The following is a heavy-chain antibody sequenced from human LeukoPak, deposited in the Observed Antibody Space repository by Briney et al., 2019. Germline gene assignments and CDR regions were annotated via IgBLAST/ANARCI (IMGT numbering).Heavy chain of an antibody. J-gene: IGHJ6*02. D-gene: IGHD3-16*01. CDR3: ARGGGLDV. CDR1: GFTFSSYW. Sequence: GSLRLSCAASGFTFSSYWMNWARQAPGKGLEWVASINHNGNVNYYVDSVKGRFTISRDNAKNSLYLQMGNLRAEDTAVYFCARGGGLDVWGQGATVTVSS. V-gene: IGHV3-7*03. CDR2: INHNGNVN.